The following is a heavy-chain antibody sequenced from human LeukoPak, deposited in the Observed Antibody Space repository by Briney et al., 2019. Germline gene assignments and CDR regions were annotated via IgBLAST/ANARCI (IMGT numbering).Heavy chain of an antibody. V-gene: IGHV1-2*02. CDR3: ARGGGIYCSSTSCYEEDFFDY. CDR2: INPNSGGT. J-gene: IGHJ4*02. Sequence: ASVKVSCKASGYTFTGYYMHWVRQAPGQGLEWMGWINPNSGGTNYAQKFQGRVTMTRDTSISTAYMELSRLRSDDTAVYYCARGGGIYCSSTSCYEEDFFDYWGQGTLVTVSS. D-gene: IGHD2-2*01. CDR1: GYTFTGYY.